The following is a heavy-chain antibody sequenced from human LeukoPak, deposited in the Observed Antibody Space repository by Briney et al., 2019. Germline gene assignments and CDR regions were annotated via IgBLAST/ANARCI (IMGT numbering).Heavy chain of an antibody. Sequence: GGSLRLSCAVSGSTFRNYALKWVRQAPGKGLEWVANIRQDGSEKYYVDSVKGRFTISRDNAKNSLYLQMNSLRAEDTAVYYCARGGGSGWGQGTLVTVSS. CDR3: ARGGGSG. CDR2: IRQDGSEK. V-gene: IGHV3-7*01. D-gene: IGHD6-25*01. CDR1: GSTFRNYA. J-gene: IGHJ4*02.